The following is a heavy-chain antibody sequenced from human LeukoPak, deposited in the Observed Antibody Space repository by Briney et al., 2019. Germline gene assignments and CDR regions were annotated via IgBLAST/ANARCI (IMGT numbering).Heavy chain of an antibody. CDR2: IFYSGNT. J-gene: IGHJ4*02. CDR1: GVSISSYY. Sequence: PSETLSLTCTVSGVSISSYYWSWIRQAPGKGLEWIGYIFYSGNTIYNPSLRSRVTISADTSKNHFSLRLRSVTAADTAVYYCARLAAISGSDYPDDWGQGTLVTVSS. V-gene: IGHV4-59*08. D-gene: IGHD1-26*01. CDR3: ARLAAISGSDYPDD.